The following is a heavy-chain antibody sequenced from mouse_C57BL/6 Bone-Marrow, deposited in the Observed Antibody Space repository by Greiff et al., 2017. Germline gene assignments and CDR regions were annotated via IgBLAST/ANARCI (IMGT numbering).Heavy chain of an antibody. CDR2: IYPRSGNT. CDR1: GYTFTSYG. CDR3: ARNGGYYGGLGAMDY. V-gene: IGHV1-81*01. J-gene: IGHJ4*01. Sequence: QVHVKQSGAELARPGASVKLSCKASGYTFTSYGISWVKQRTGQGLEWIGEIYPRSGNTYYNEKFKGKATLTADKSSSTAYMELRSLTSEDSAVYFCARNGGYYGGLGAMDYWGQGTSVTVSS. D-gene: IGHD2-3*01.